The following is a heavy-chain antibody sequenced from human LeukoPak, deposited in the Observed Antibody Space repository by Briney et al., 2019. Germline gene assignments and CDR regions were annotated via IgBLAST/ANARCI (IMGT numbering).Heavy chain of an antibody. J-gene: IGHJ4*02. CDR3: AGAASYSSGWFLYFDY. Sequence: SGTLSLTCTVSGGSISSYYWSWIRQPAGKGLEWIGRIYTSGSTNYNPSLKSRVTMSVDTSKNQFSLKLSSVTAADTAVYYCAGAASYSSGWFLYFDYWAQETLVTVPS. CDR1: GGSISSYY. D-gene: IGHD6-19*01. CDR2: IYTSGST. V-gene: IGHV4-4*07.